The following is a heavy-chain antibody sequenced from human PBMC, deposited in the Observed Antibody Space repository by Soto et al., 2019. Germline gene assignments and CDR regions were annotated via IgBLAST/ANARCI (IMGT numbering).Heavy chain of an antibody. CDR3: ARAPGYYYGSGSYYNGHGAFDI. CDR1: GGTFSSYA. V-gene: IGHV1-69*01. D-gene: IGHD3-10*01. CDR2: IIPIFGTA. Sequence: QVQLVQSGAEVKKPGSSVKVSCKASGGTFSSYAISWVRQAPGQGLEWMGGIIPIFGTANYAQKFQGRVTITADESTSTAYMELSRLRSEDTAVYYCARAPGYYYGSGSYYNGHGAFDIWGQGTMVTVSS. J-gene: IGHJ3*02.